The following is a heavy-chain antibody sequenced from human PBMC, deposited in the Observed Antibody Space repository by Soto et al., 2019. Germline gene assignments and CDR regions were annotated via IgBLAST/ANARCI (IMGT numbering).Heavy chain of an antibody. CDR1: GYTFTSYG. CDR3: ARIPGSGSLNYYYDGMDV. CDR2: ISAYNGNT. J-gene: IGHJ6*02. Sequence: QVQLVQSGAEVKKPGASVKVSCKASGYTFTSYGISWVRQAPGQGLEWMGWISAYNGNTNYAQKLQGRVTMTTDTSTSTAYMELRSLRSDDPALYYCARIPGSGSLNYYYDGMDVWGQGTTVTVSS. V-gene: IGHV1-18*01. D-gene: IGHD3-10*01.